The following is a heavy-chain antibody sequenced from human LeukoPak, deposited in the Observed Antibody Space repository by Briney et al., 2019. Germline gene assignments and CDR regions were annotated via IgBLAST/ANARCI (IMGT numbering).Heavy chain of an antibody. CDR1: GGSFSGYY. Sequence: SETLSLTCAVYGGSFSGYYWSWIRQPPGKGLEWIGEINHSGSTNYNPSLKSRVTISVDTSKNQFSLKLSSVTAADTAVYYCASVNWNDGDYFDYWGQGTLVTVSS. D-gene: IGHD1-20*01. J-gene: IGHJ4*02. CDR2: INHSGST. CDR3: ASVNWNDGDYFDY. V-gene: IGHV4-34*01.